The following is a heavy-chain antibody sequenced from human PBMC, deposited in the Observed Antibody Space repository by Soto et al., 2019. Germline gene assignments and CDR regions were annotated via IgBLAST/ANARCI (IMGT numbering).Heavy chain of an antibody. J-gene: IGHJ4*02. CDR2: IYYSGST. CDR3: ARLDFDDFWSGYYYYFDY. CDR1: GDSMSSYY. Sequence: PSETLSLTCTVSGDSMSSYYWSWIRQPPGKGLEWIGYIYYSGSTTYNPSLRSRVTMSVDTSKNQFSLKLSSVTAADTAVYYCARLDFDDFWSGYYYYFDYWGQGTLVTVSS. V-gene: IGHV4-59*01. D-gene: IGHD3-3*01.